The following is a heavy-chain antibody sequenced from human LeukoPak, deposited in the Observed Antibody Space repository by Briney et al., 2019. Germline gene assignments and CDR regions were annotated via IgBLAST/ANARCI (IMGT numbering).Heavy chain of an antibody. D-gene: IGHD3-22*01. CDR2: INPNSGAT. CDR1: GYTFTGYY. CDR3: ASENYYDSSDYGMDV. V-gene: IGHV1-2*02. Sequence: VASVKVSCKASGYTFTGYYLHWVRQAPGQGLEWMGWINPNSGATNYAQKFQGRVTMTRDTSTSTAYMELSRLRSDDTAVYYCASENYYDSSDYGMDVWGQGTTVTVSS. J-gene: IGHJ6*02.